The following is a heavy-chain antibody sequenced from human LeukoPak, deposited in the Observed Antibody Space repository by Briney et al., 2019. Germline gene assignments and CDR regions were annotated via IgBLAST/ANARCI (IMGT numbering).Heavy chain of an antibody. CDR2: ISSDGDST. V-gene: IGHV3-64D*09. CDR1: GFTFSSYA. D-gene: IGHD6-19*01. Sequence: PGWSLRLAWSASGFTFSSYAMHLVRHAPGKGLEYVSAISSDGDSTYYADSVKGRCTMFRDNSKNTLYLQMSSLRAEATAVSYCVKDWVAVAGTVAYYYGMDVWGQGTTVTVSS. J-gene: IGHJ6*02. CDR3: VKDWVAVAGTVAYYYGMDV.